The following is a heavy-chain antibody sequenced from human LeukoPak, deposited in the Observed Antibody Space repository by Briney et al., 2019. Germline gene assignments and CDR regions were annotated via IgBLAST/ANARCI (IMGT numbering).Heavy chain of an antibody. Sequence: GGSLRLSCAASGFIFSSYAMSWVRQAPGKGLEWIGRIKSKVDGGTTDYAAPVKGRFTISRDDSETTLYLQMNSLETEDTGVYYCSTGAYCSSTTCQSYYYYYMDVWGKGTTVTVSS. D-gene: IGHD2-2*01. CDR3: STGAYCSSTTCQSYYYYYMDV. J-gene: IGHJ6*03. CDR2: IKSKVDGGTT. CDR1: GFIFSSYA. V-gene: IGHV3-15*05.